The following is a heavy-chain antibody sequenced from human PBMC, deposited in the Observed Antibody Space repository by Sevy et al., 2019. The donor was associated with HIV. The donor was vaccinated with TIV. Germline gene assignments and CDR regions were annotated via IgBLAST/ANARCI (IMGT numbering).Heavy chain of an antibody. D-gene: IGHD2-15*01. J-gene: IGHJ5*02. CDR3: ARARGGRSGWFDP. Sequence: ATVKVSCKASGYTFTSYYMNWVRQAPGQGLEWMGIVNPSGGSTSYAQKFQGRVTMTRDTSTSTVYMELSRLRSEDTAVYYCARARGGRSGWFDPWGQGTQVTVSS. CDR1: GYTFTSYY. V-gene: IGHV1-46*01. CDR2: VNPSGGST.